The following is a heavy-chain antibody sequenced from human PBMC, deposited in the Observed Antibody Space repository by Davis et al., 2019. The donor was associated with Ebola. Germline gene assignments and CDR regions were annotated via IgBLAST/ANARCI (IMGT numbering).Heavy chain of an antibody. CDR2: ISSSGSTI. CDR3: AKETFCTSFSCSMGGGMDV. CDR1: GFTFSSYE. J-gene: IGHJ6*02. Sequence: GESLKISCAASGFTFSSYEMNWVRQAPGKGLEWVSYISSSGSTIYYADSVKGRFIISRDKSNNTLYLEMNSLRVDDTAVYYCAKETFCTSFSCSMGGGMDVWGQGTTVTVSS. D-gene: IGHD3/OR15-3a*01. V-gene: IGHV3-48*03.